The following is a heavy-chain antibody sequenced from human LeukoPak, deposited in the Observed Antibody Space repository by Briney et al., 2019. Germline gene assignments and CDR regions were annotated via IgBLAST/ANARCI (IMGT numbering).Heavy chain of an antibody. Sequence: GKDLKISCKCSGYCFTNYWIGWVCPMPGKGVEWMGVMYAVASETRYSPCFQGQDSTSADKSISTAFLQWSSLKASDTAIYYCARAPYGGNSGWDYWGRGNLVTVSS. V-gene: IGHV5-51*01. CDR2: MYAVASET. CDR1: GYCFTNYW. D-gene: IGHD4-23*01. J-gene: IGHJ4*02. CDR3: ARAPYGGNSGWDY.